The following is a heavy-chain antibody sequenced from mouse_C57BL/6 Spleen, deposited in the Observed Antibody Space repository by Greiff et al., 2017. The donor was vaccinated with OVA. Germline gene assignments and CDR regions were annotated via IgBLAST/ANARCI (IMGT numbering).Heavy chain of an antibody. V-gene: IGHV1-52*01. Sequence: VQLQQPGAELVRPGSSVKLSCKASGYTFTSYWMHWVKQRPIQGLEWIGNIDPSDSETHYNQKFEDKATLTVDKSSSTAYMQLSSLTSEDSAVYYCARVYYGNYGYFDVWGTGTTVTVSS. CDR1: GYTFTSYW. D-gene: IGHD2-1*01. J-gene: IGHJ1*03. CDR2: IDPSDSET. CDR3: ARVYYGNYGYFDV.